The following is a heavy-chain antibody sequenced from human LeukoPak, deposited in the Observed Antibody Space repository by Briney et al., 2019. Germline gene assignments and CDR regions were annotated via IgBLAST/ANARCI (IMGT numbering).Heavy chain of an antibody. Sequence: KPSETLCLTCTASGASINSYYWSWLRQPPGKGLEWIGCIYDSGSTDYNPSLKSRVTISVDTSKNQFSLKLTSVTAADTAMYYCARTSSSWLWGQGTLVTVSS. CDR3: ARTSSSWL. CDR2: IYDSGST. J-gene: IGHJ4*02. D-gene: IGHD6-13*01. CDR1: GASINSYY. V-gene: IGHV4-59*01.